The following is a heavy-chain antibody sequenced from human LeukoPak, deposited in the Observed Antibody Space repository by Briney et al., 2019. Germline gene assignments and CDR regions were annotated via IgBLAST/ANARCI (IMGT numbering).Heavy chain of an antibody. D-gene: IGHD6-19*01. CDR2: IYPGDSDT. V-gene: IGHV5-51*01. CDR3: ARRRGLAVADPSLPGYFDY. J-gene: IGHJ4*02. Sequence: GESLKISCKGSGYSFTSYWIGWVRQMPGKGLEWMGIIYPGDSDTRYSPSFQGQVTISADKSISTAYLQWSSLKASDTAMYYCARRRGLAVADPSLPGYFDYWGQGTLVTVSS. CDR1: GYSFTSYW.